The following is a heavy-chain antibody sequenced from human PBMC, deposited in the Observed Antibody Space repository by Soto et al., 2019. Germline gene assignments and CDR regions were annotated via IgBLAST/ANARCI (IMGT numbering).Heavy chain of an antibody. CDR1: GGSIRNGDYY. CDR3: VTVNLVGAAYYFDY. CDR2: VYYSGTT. J-gene: IGHJ4*02. V-gene: IGHV4-30-4*01. Sequence: PSETLSLTCTVSGGSIRNGDYYWGWIRQPPGKGLEWIGYVYYSGTTYSHPSLNSRVSISVDTSENQFSLGLTSVTAADTAVYYCVTVNLVGAAYYFDYWGPGTLVTSPQ. D-gene: IGHD1-26*01.